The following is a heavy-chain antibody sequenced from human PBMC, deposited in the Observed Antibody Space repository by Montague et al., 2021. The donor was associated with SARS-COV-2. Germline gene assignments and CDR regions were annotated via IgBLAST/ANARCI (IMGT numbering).Heavy chain of an antibody. CDR2: IYYSGST. Sequence: SETVSLTCTSPGGSISSYYWSWIRQPPGKGLEWIGYIYYSGSTNXNPSLKGRVTISVDTSKNQFSLKLSSVTAADTAVYYCARRGLGYCSGGSCPNAFDIWGQGTMVTVSS. CDR1: GGSISSYY. CDR3: ARRGLGYCSGGSCPNAFDI. J-gene: IGHJ3*02. V-gene: IGHV4-59*01. D-gene: IGHD2-15*01.